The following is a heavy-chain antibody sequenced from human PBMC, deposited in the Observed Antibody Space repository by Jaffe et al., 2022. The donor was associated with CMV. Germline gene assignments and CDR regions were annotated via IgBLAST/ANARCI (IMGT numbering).Heavy chain of an antibody. D-gene: IGHD6-13*01. CDR1: GFTFTSYW. V-gene: IGHV5-51*01. CDR2: IYPGDSET. J-gene: IGHJ3*01. Sequence: EVQLVQSGAEVKKPGESLKISCKGSGFTFTSYWIGWVRQVPGKGLEWMGIIYPGDSETRYNPSFQGQVTISADRSITTTYLWWNSLQASDTAMYFCARHVTFGAAPVRDAFDLWGQGTMVSVSS. CDR3: ARHVTFGAAPVRDAFDL.